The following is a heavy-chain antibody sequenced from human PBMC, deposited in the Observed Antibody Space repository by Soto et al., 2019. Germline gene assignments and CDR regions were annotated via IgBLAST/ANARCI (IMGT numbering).Heavy chain of an antibody. CDR2: IYYSGST. D-gene: IGHD1-26*01. CDR1: GGSISSYY. CDR3: ARFEWELRSWFDP. J-gene: IGHJ5*02. Sequence: SETLSLTCTVSGGSISSYYWSWIRQPPGKGLEWIGYIYYSGSTNYNPSLKSRVTISVDTSKNQFSLKLSSVTAADTAVYYCARFEWELRSWFDPWGQGTLVTVSS. V-gene: IGHV4-59*12.